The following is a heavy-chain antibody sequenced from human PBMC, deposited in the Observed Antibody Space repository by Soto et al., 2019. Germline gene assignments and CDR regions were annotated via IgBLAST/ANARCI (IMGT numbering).Heavy chain of an antibody. CDR1: GDSVSSNTAT. J-gene: IGHJ4*02. Sequence: SQTLSLTCAISGDSVSSNTATWNWIRQSPSRGLEWLGRTYHWSKWSTEHAVSVTSRMTINADTSKNQFSLQLKSVTPEDTAVYYCVRGSCPGGRCELGPAFDYWGRGTLVTVS. D-gene: IGHD2-15*01. CDR2: TYHWSKWST. CDR3: VRGSCPGGRCELGPAFDY. V-gene: IGHV6-1*01.